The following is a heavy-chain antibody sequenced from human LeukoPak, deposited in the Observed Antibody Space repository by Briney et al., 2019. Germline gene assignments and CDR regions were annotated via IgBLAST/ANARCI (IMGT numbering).Heavy chain of an antibody. Sequence: PGGSLRLSCAASGFTFSSYGMHWVRQAPGKGLEWVAVIWYDGSNKYYADSVKGRFTISRDNSKNTLYLQMNSLRAEDTAVYYCARDPDYDFWSGYYGDNSDYWGQGTLVTVSS. V-gene: IGHV3-33*01. CDR3: ARDPDYDFWSGYYGDNSDY. CDR2: IWYDGSNK. D-gene: IGHD3-3*01. J-gene: IGHJ4*02. CDR1: GFTFSSYG.